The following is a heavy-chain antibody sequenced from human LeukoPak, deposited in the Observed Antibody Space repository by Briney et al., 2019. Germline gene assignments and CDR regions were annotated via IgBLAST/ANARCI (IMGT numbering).Heavy chain of an antibody. J-gene: IGHJ4*02. V-gene: IGHV5-51*01. D-gene: IGHD4-23*01. CDR2: IYPGDSET. CDR1: GYRFTSYW. CDR3: ARHANDYGGYGDY. Sequence: GESLKISCKVSGYRFTSYWIGWVRQMPGKGLEWMGIIYPGDSETRYSPSFQGQVTISADKSISAAYLQWSSLKASDTAMYYCARHANDYGGYGDYWGQGTLVTVSS.